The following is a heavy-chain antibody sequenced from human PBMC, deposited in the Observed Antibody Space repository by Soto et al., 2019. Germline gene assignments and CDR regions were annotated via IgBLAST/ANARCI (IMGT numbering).Heavy chain of an antibody. V-gene: IGHV3-33*01. J-gene: IGHJ5*02. CDR2: IWYDGTAT. Sequence: QVQLVESGGGVVQPGRSLTLSCVASGFTLSNYGMHWVRQAPGKGLEWVAVIWYDGTATYSADSVKGRFSISRDNAKNELVRQLSSLSAEDTAVYYWARNGGSSGSSRWFDTWGQGTLVTVSS. D-gene: IGHD2-8*01. CDR3: ARNGGSSGSSRWFDT. CDR1: GFTLSNYG.